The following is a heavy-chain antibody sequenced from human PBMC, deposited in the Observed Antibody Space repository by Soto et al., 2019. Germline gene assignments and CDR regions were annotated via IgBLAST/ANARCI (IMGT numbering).Heavy chain of an antibody. CDR3: ARDHLDYYGSGSYYKLY. V-gene: IGHV3-7*01. CDR1: GFTFSSYW. D-gene: IGHD3-10*01. J-gene: IGHJ4*02. CDR2: IKQDGSEK. Sequence: GGSLRLSCAASGFTFSSYWMSWVRQAPGKGLEWVANIKQDGSEKYYVDSVKGRFTISRDNAKNSLYLQMNSLRAEDTAVYYCARDHLDYYGSGSYYKLYWGQGTLVTVSS.